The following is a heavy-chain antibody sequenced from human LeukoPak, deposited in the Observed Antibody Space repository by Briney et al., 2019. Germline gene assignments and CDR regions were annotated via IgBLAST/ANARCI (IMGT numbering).Heavy chain of an antibody. Sequence: GGSLRLSCAASGFTFSSYSMNWVRQAPGKGLEWVSSISSSSSYIYYADSVKGRFTISRDNAKNSLYLQMNSLRAEDTAVYYCARDSGYDLNYYYYYYMDVWGKGTTVTVSS. V-gene: IGHV3-21*01. D-gene: IGHD5-12*01. CDR1: GFTFSSYS. CDR3: ARDSGYDLNYYYYYYMDV. J-gene: IGHJ6*03. CDR2: ISSSSSYI.